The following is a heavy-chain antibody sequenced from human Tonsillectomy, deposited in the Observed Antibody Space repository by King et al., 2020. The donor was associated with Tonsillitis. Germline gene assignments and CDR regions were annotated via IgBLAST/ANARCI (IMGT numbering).Heavy chain of an antibody. V-gene: IGHV3-23*04. CDR1: GFTFGSYA. Sequence: DVQLVESGGGLVQPGGSLRLSCAASGFTFGSYAMSWVRQAPGKGLEWVLAISGSGGSKYYADSVKGRFTISRDSSKNTLCLQMNSLRAEDTAVYYCAKDFYDSSGYYYYYYYMDVWGKGTTVTVSS. J-gene: IGHJ6*03. CDR2: ISGSGGSK. CDR3: AKDFYDSSGYYYYYYYMDV. D-gene: IGHD3-22*01.